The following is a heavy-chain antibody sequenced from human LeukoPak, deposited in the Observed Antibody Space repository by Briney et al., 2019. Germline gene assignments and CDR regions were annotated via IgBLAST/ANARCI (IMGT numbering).Heavy chain of an antibody. CDR1: GFTFSSYW. V-gene: IGHV4-34*01. D-gene: IGHD2-15*01. J-gene: IGHJ4*02. CDR3: ARHVSRRRFLYCSGGSCWWYYFDY. CDR2: INHSGST. Sequence: GSLRLSCAASGFTFSSYWMSWIRQPPGKGLEWIGEINHSGSTNYNPSLKSRVTISVDTSKNQFSLKLSSVTAADTAVYYCARHVSRRRFLYCSGGSCWWYYFDYWGQGTLVTVSS.